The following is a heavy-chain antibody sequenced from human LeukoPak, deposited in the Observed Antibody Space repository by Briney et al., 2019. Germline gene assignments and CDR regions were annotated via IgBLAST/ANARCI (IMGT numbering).Heavy chain of an antibody. CDR2: ISGGGGNT. CDR3: ARDRLGDYDHSGYYDK. Sequence: PGGSLRLSCAASGFTFGSYAMNWVRQAPGRGLEWVSAISGGGGNTYYADSVKGRFTISRDNAKNSVYLQMNNLRAEDTAVYYCARDRLGDYDHSGYYDKWGQGTLVTVSS. D-gene: IGHD3-22*01. CDR1: GFTFGSYA. J-gene: IGHJ4*02. V-gene: IGHV3-23*01.